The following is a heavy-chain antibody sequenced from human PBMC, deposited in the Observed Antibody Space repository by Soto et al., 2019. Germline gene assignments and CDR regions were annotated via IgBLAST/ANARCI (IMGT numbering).Heavy chain of an antibody. CDR1: GYTLTELS. V-gene: IGHV1-24*01. D-gene: IGHD5-12*01. CDR2: FDPEDGET. CDR3: AATYSGYDYLFH. Sequence: GASVKVSCKVSGYTLTELSMHWARQAPGEGLEWMGGFDPEDGETIYAQKFQGRVTMTEDTSTDTAYMELSSLRSEDTAVYYCAATYSGYDYLFHWGQGTLVTVSS. J-gene: IGHJ4*02.